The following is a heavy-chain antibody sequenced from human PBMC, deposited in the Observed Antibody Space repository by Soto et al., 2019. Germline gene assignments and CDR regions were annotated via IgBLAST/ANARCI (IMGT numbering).Heavy chain of an antibody. D-gene: IGHD6-25*01. CDR1: GFTFSSYA. CDR3: AKDGQRLTPYVMDV. V-gene: IGHV3-33*06. J-gene: IGHJ6*02. Sequence: QVQLVESGGGVVQPGRSLRLSCVASGFTFSSYAMHWVRQAPGKGLEWVAVIWYDGSNKYYADSVKGRLTISRDNSKNTLFLQVNSLRAEDTAVYYCAKDGQRLTPYVMDVWGQGTTVTVSS. CDR2: IWYDGSNK.